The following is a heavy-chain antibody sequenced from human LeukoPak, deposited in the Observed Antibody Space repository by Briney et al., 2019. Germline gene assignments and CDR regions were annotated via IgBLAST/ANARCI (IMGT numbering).Heavy chain of an antibody. D-gene: IGHD6-13*01. Sequence: APVKVSCKASGYTFTGYYMHWVRQAPGQGLEWMGWINPNSGGTNYAQKFQGRVTMTRDTSISTAYMELSRLRSDDTAVYYCARDKQLVQSIDYWGQGTLVTVSS. CDR3: ARDKQLVQSIDY. CDR1: GYTFTGYY. V-gene: IGHV1-2*02. J-gene: IGHJ4*02. CDR2: INPNSGGT.